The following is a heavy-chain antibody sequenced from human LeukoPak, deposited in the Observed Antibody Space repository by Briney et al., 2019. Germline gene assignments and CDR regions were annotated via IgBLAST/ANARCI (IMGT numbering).Heavy chain of an antibody. CDR1: GFTFSSYG. CDR2: IWYDGSNK. J-gene: IGHJ4*02. Sequence: GGSLRFSCAASGFTFSSYGMHWVRQAPGKGLEWVAVIWYDGSNKYYADSVKGRFTISRDNSKNTLYLQMNSLRAEDTAVYYCARDGIVGATTWYYFDYWGQGTLVTVSS. V-gene: IGHV3-33*01. D-gene: IGHD1-26*01. CDR3: ARDGIVGATTWYYFDY.